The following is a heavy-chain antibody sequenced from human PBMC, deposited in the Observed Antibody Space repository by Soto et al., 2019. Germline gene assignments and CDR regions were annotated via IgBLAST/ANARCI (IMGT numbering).Heavy chain of an antibody. Sequence: PGGSLRLSCAASGFSFDEYAMHWVRQAPGKGLEWVSGISWNSGRKDYADFVKGRFTISRDNAKTSLYLQMNSLRTEDTALYYCAKGSTSGGTADSMDVWGQGTTVTVSS. CDR3: AKGSTSGGTADSMDV. D-gene: IGHD6-19*01. CDR2: ISWNSGRK. J-gene: IGHJ6*02. V-gene: IGHV3-9*01. CDR1: GFSFDEYA.